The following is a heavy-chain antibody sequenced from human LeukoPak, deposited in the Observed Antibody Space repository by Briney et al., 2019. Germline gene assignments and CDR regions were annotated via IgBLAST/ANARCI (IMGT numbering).Heavy chain of an antibody. Sequence: GGSLRLSCAASGFTFSSYGMHWVRQAPGKGLEWVAVISYDGSNKYYADSVKGRFTISRDNSKNTLYLQVNSLRAEDTAVYYCARDGNSGSYYPYFDHWGQGTLVTVSS. V-gene: IGHV3-30*03. D-gene: IGHD1-26*01. CDR1: GFTFSSYG. J-gene: IGHJ4*02. CDR2: ISYDGSNK. CDR3: ARDGNSGSYYPYFDH.